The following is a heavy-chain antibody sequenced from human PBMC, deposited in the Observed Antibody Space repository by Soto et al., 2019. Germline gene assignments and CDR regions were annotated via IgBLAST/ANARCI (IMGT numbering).Heavy chain of an antibody. J-gene: IGHJ4*02. CDR3: ARGSSTWYVSFDY. D-gene: IGHD6-13*01. CDR1: GFTFSSNW. CDR2: INSDGSTT. V-gene: IGHV3-74*01. Sequence: PGGSLRLSCAASGFTFSSNWMHCVRQAPGEGLVWVSRINSDGSTTSYADSVKGQFTISRDNAKNAVYLQMNSLRAEDTAVYYCARGSSTWYVSFDYWGQGILVTVSS.